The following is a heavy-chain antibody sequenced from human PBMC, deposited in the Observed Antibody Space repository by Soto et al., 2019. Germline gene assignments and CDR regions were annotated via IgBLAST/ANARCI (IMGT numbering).Heavy chain of an antibody. CDR3: ARMGRNKYCSSTSCRGSNCFDP. Sequence: GGSLRLSCAASGFTFSDYYMSWIRQAPGKGLEWVSYISSSGSTIYYADSVKGRFTISRDNARNSLYLQMNSLRAEATAGYYCARMGRNKYCSSTSCRGSNCFDPWGQGTLVTVSS. V-gene: IGHV3-11*01. CDR2: ISSSGSTI. J-gene: IGHJ5*02. CDR1: GFTFSDYY. D-gene: IGHD2-2*01.